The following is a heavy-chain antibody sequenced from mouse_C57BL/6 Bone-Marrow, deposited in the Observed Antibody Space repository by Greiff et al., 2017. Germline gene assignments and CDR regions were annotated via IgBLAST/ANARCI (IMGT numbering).Heavy chain of an antibody. Sequence: QVQLQQPGAELVRPGSSVKLSCKASGYNFTSYWMDWVKQRPGQGLEWIGNIYPSDSETHYNQKFKDKATLTVDKSSSTAYMQLSSLTSEDSAVYYCARRDGRSWVADWGQGTLVTVSA. CDR1: GYNFTSYW. J-gene: IGHJ3*01. CDR3: ARRDGRSWVAD. CDR2: IYPSDSET. V-gene: IGHV1-61*01. D-gene: IGHD2-3*01.